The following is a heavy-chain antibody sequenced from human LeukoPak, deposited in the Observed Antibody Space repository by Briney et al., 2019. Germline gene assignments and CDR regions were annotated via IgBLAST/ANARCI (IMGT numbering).Heavy chain of an antibody. CDR1: GFTFSDYY. CDR2: ISSSGSTI. J-gene: IGHJ5*02. Sequence: PGGSLRLSCAASGFTFSDYYMSWIRQAPGKGLEGVSYISSSGSTIYYADSVKGRFTISRDNAKNSLYLQMNSLRAEDTAAYYCARDDLGYDILTGYVELTYNWFDPWGQGTLVTVSS. CDR3: ARDDLGYDILTGYVELTYNWFDP. V-gene: IGHV3-11*01. D-gene: IGHD3-9*01.